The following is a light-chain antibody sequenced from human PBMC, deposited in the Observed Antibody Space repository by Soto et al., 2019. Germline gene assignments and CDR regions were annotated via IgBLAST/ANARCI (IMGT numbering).Light chain of an antibody. CDR3: CSYAGSSTSYV. V-gene: IGLV2-23*01. CDR2: EGT. J-gene: IGLJ1*01. CDR1: SSGVGSYNL. Sequence: QSVLPQPASVSGSPGQSIPISRTGTSSGVGSYNLVSWYQQHPGKAPKLMIYEGTKRPSGVSNRFSGSKSGNTASLTISGLQAEDEADYYCCSYAGSSTSYVFGTGTKVTVL.